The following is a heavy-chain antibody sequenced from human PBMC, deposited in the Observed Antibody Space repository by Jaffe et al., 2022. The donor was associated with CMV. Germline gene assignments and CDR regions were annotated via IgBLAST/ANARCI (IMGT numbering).Heavy chain of an antibody. Sequence: QVQLVESGGGVVQPGRSLRLSCAASGFTFSSYGMHWVRQAPGKGLEWVAVIWYDGSNKYYADSVKGRFTISRDNSKNTLYLQMNSLRAEDTAVYYCARELLEWLNMDVWGKGTTVTVSS. CDR3: ARELLEWLNMDV. J-gene: IGHJ6*03. D-gene: IGHD3-3*01. CDR1: GFTFSSYG. V-gene: IGHV3-33*08. CDR2: IWYDGSNK.